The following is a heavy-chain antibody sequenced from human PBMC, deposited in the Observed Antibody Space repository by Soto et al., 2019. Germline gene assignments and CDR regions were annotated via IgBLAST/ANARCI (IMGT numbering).Heavy chain of an antibody. Sequence: GRSLRLSCEASGFTFDDHPMHWVRQVPGKGLEWVSCISWDSDGIGYADSVKGRFTISRDNAKNSLYLQMTSLRPEDSALYYCVRDMTVVRGAVAGNVPGSYTALDVWGKGTTVTVS. J-gene: IGHJ6*01. D-gene: IGHD6-19*01. CDR3: VRDMTVVRGAVAGNVPGSYTALDV. CDR1: GFTFDDHP. CDR2: ISWDSDGI. V-gene: IGHV3-9*01.